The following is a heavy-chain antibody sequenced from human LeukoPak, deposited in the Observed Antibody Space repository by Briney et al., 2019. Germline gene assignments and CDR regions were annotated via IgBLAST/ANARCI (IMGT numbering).Heavy chain of an antibody. CDR3: ARASSGWYPTFDY. V-gene: IGHV3-53*01. CDR2: IYSGGST. CDR1: GFTFSSYA. J-gene: IGHJ4*02. Sequence: GGSLRLSCVASGFTFSSYAMHWVRQAPGKGLEWVSVIYSGGSTYYADSVKGRFTISRDNSKNTLYLQMNSLRAEDTAVYYCARASSGWYPTFDYWGQGTLVTVSS. D-gene: IGHD6-19*01.